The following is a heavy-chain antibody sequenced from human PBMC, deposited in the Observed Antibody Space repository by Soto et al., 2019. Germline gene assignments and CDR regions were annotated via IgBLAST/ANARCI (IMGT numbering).Heavy chain of an antibody. Sequence: GGSLRLSCAASGFTFSSYAMHWVRQAPGKGLEWVAIISYDGSNKYYADSVKGRFTISRDNAKNTLYLQMNSLRAEDTAVYYCARVDCSGGSCYSSSYYYYMDVWGKGTTVTVS. CDR2: ISYDGSNK. V-gene: IGHV3-30-3*01. D-gene: IGHD2-15*01. J-gene: IGHJ6*03. CDR1: GFTFSSYA. CDR3: ARVDCSGGSCYSSSYYYYMDV.